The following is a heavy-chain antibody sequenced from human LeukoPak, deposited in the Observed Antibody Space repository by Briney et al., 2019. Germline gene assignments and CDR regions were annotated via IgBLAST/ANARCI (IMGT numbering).Heavy chain of an antibody. CDR1: GFAVSRNY. V-gene: IGHV3-53*01. Sequence: GGSLRLSCAASGFAVSRNYMTWVRQAPGKGLECVSIIYSGGTTYYADSVKGRFTISRDNSKNTLYLQMNSLRAEDTAVYYCARGSGYYTNALYYYYYMDVWGKGTTVTVSS. J-gene: IGHJ6*03. D-gene: IGHD3-3*01. CDR3: ARGSGYYTNALYYYYYMDV. CDR2: IYSGGTT.